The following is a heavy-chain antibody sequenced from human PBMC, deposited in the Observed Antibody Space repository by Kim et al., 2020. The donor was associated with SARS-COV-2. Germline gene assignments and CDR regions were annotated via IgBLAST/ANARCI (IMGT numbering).Heavy chain of an antibody. CDR1: GGSFSGYY. CDR3: ARGRFGGIMITFGGAKYYYYGMDV. J-gene: IGHJ6*02. D-gene: IGHD3-16*01. Sequence: SETLSLTCAVYGGSFSGYYWSWIRQPPGKGLEWIGEINHSGSTNYNPSLKSRVTISVDTSKNQFSLKLSSVTAADTAVYYCARGRFGGIMITFGGAKYYYYGMDVWGQGTTVTVSS. CDR2: INHSGST. V-gene: IGHV4-34*01.